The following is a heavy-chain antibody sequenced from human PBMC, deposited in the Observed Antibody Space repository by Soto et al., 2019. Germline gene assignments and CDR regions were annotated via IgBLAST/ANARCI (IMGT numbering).Heavy chain of an antibody. D-gene: IGHD1-26*01. CDR2: IYYSGTT. J-gene: IGHJ6*02. Sequence: PSETLSLTCSVSGGSFSSDSLIWSWVRQFPGKGLEWIGYIYYSGTTYYNPSLRSRVIMSVDTSKNQFSLKLSSVTAADTAVYYCARDHKWDGMDVWGQGTTVTAP. CDR3: ARDHKWDGMDV. CDR1: GGSFSSDSLI. V-gene: IGHV4-31*03.